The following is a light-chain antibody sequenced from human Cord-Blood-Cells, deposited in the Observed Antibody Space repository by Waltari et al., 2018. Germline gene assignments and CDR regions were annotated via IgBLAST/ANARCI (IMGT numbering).Light chain of an antibody. J-gene: IGKJ1*01. V-gene: IGKV1-39*01. CDR1: QSISSY. CDR3: QQSYSTSWT. CDR2: AAS. Sequence: DTQMTQSPSSLSASVGDRATITCRASQSISSYLNLYQQKPGKAPKLLIYAASSLQSGVQARFSGSGSGTDFTLTISSLQPEDFATYYCQQSYSTSWTFGQGTKVEIK.